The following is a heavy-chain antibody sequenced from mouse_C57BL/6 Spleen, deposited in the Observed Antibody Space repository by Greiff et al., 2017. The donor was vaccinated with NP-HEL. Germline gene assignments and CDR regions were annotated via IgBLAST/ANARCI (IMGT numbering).Heavy chain of an antibody. CDR1: GYTFTSYW. Sequence: VQLQQPGAELVRPGSSVKLSCKASGYTFTSYWMHWVKQRPIQGLEWIGNIDPSDSETHYNQKFKDKATLTVDKSSSTAYMQLSSLTSEDSAVYYCARKGMSITTVGAWYFDVWGTGTTVTVSS. J-gene: IGHJ1*03. D-gene: IGHD1-1*01. V-gene: IGHV1-52*01. CDR3: ARKGMSITTVGAWYFDV. CDR2: IDPSDSET.